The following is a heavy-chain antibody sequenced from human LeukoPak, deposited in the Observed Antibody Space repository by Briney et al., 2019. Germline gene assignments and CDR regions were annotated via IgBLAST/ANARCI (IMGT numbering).Heavy chain of an antibody. CDR1: GGSISSYY. D-gene: IGHD2-2*01. CDR3: ARAYPPSADFDY. J-gene: IGHJ4*02. CDR2: IYYSGST. V-gene: IGHV4-59*01. Sequence: PSETLSLTCTVSGGSISSYYWSWIRQPPGKGLEWIGYIYYSGSTNYNPSLKSRVTISVDTSKNQFSLKLSSVTAADTAVYYCARAYPPSADFDYWGQGTLVTVSS.